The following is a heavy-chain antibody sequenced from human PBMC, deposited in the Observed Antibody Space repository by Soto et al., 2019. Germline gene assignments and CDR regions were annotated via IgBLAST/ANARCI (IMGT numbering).Heavy chain of an antibody. Sequence: GGSLRLSCAASGFTFSSYGMHWVRQAPGKGLEWVAVIWYDGSNKYYADSVKGRFTISRDNSKNTLYLQMNSLGAEDTAVYYCARDGYYCSGGSCYPPSGPMDVWGKGTTVTVSS. CDR2: IWYDGSNK. CDR1: GFTFSSYG. CDR3: ARDGYYCSGGSCYPPSGPMDV. D-gene: IGHD2-15*01. J-gene: IGHJ6*03. V-gene: IGHV3-33*01.